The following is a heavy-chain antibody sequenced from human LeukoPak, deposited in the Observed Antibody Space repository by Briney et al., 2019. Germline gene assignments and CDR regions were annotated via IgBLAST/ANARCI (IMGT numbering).Heavy chain of an antibody. Sequence: GGSLRLSCAASGFTFSSYWIHWVRQAPGKGLVWVSRINSGGSDSIYADSVEGRFTISRDNAQNTVYLQMNSLRAEDTAIYYCARDRLALRPRSSSDYWGQGTLVTVSS. D-gene: IGHD6-6*01. CDR2: INSGGSDS. J-gene: IGHJ4*02. CDR1: GFTFSSYW. CDR3: ARDRLALRPRSSSDY. V-gene: IGHV3-74*01.